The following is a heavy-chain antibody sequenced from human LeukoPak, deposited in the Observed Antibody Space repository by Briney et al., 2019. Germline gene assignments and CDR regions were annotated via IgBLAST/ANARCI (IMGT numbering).Heavy chain of an antibody. CDR3: ARDANLGYSGYEIGY. V-gene: IGHV3-30-3*01. J-gene: IGHJ4*02. D-gene: IGHD5-12*01. Sequence: GGSLRLSCAASGFTFSSYAMHWVRQAPGKGLEWVAVISYDGSNKYYADSVKGRFTISRDNSKNTLYLQMSSLRAEDTAVYYCARDANLGYSGYEIGYWGQGTLVTVSS. CDR1: GFTFSSYA. CDR2: ISYDGSNK.